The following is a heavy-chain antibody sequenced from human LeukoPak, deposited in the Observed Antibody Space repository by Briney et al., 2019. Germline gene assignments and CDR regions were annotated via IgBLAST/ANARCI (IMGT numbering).Heavy chain of an antibody. V-gene: IGHV1-24*01. CDR3: ATETTVGPYDAFDI. CDR2: FDPEDGET. CDR1: GYTLTELS. D-gene: IGHD4-17*01. Sequence: GASVKVSCKVSGYTLTELSMHWVRQAPVKGLEWMGGFDPEDGETIYAQKFQGRVTMTEDTSTDTAYMELSSLRSEDTAVYYCATETTVGPYDAFDIWGQGTMVTVSS. J-gene: IGHJ3*02.